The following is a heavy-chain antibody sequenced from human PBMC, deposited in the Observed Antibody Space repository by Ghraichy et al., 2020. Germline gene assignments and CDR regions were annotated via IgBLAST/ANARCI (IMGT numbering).Heavy chain of an antibody. J-gene: IGHJ4*02. D-gene: IGHD6-13*01. CDR3: ARVGNIAAAGTPDY. Sequence: GESLNISCAASGFTFSDYYMSWFRQTPGKGLEWVSYMSSSGGTEIHADSVKGRFTISRDNAKNSLYLQLNGLRAEDTAVYYCARVGNIAAAGTPDYWGQGTLVTVSS. V-gene: IGHV3-11*01. CDR1: GFTFSDYY. CDR2: MSSSGGTE.